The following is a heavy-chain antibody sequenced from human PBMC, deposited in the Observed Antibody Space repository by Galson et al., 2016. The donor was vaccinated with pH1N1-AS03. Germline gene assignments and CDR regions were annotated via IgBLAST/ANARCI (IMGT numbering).Heavy chain of an antibody. CDR3: ARGGSYYDY. Sequence: SVKVSCKASGGTFTIYAITWVRQAPGQGLEWMGGISRMFGAPNYAHHFQDRVTITTDDSTSTAYMELRSLGSEDTAVYYCARGGSYYDYWGQGTLVTVAS. CDR2: ISRMFGAP. J-gene: IGHJ4*02. D-gene: IGHD2-15*01. V-gene: IGHV1-69*05. CDR1: GGTFTIYA.